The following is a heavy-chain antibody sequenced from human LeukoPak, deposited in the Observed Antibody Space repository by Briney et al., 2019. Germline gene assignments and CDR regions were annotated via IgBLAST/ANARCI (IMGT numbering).Heavy chain of an antibody. J-gene: IGHJ4*02. Sequence: ASVKVSCKASGYTFTSYGISWVRQAPGQGLEWMGGIIPIFGTANYAQKFQGRVTITTDESTSTAYMELSSLRSEDTAVYYCATGGTCSGGSCYWDYWGQGTLVTVSS. CDR3: ATGGTCSGGSCYWDY. CDR1: GYTFTSYG. CDR2: IIPIFGTA. V-gene: IGHV1-69*05. D-gene: IGHD2-15*01.